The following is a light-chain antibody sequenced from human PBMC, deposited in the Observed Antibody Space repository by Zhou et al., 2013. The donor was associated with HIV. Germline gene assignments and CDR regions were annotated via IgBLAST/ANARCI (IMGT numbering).Light chain of an antibody. CDR3: QQYNNWPPWT. CDR2: DVS. J-gene: IGKJ1*01. V-gene: IGKV3-11*01. Sequence: EIVLTQSPATLSLSPGERATLSCRASQSVGNSLAWYQQKPGQTPRLLIYDVSTRATGVPARFSGSGSGTDFTLTISSLQSEDFAVYYCQQYNNWPPWTFGQGTKVEIK. CDR1: QSVGNS.